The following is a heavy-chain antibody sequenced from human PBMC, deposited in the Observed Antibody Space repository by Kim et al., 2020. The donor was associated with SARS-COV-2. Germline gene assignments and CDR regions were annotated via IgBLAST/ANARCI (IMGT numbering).Heavy chain of an antibody. V-gene: IGHV3-9*01. D-gene: IGHD3-22*01. J-gene: IGHJ4*02. Sequence: GGSLRLSCAASGFTFDDYAMHWVRQAPGKGLEWVSCISWNSGSIGYADSVTGRFTISRDNAKNSLYLQMNSLRAEDTALYYCAKSKYYYASSGTIDYWGQGTLVTVSS. CDR2: ISWNSGSI. CDR3: AKSKYYYASSGTIDY. CDR1: GFTFDDYA.